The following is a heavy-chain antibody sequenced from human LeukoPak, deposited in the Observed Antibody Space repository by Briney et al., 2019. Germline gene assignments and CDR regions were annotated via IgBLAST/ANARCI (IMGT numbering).Heavy chain of an antibody. J-gene: IGHJ4*02. Sequence: GGSLRLSCAASGFTFSSYWMSWVRQAPGRGLEWVANIKQDGSVKYYVDSVKGRFAISRDNAKKSLNLQMNSLRAEDTAFYYCARIGYSSSSFDYWGQGTLVTVSS. D-gene: IGHD6-6*01. V-gene: IGHV3-7*01. CDR2: IKQDGSVK. CDR1: GFTFSSYW. CDR3: ARIGYSSSSFDY.